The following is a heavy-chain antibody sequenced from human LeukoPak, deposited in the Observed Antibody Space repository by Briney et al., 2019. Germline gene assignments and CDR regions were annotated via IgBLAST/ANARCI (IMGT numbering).Heavy chain of an antibody. Sequence: SVKVSCKASGGTFSSYAISWVRQAPGQGLEWMGGIIPIFGTATYGQKFQGRVTINTDESTSTAYMELSSLRSEDTAVYYCARYYYDSSGYRPFFDYWGQGTLVTVSS. D-gene: IGHD3-22*01. CDR1: GGTFSSYA. CDR2: IIPIFGTA. CDR3: ARYYYDSSGYRPFFDY. V-gene: IGHV1-69*05. J-gene: IGHJ4*02.